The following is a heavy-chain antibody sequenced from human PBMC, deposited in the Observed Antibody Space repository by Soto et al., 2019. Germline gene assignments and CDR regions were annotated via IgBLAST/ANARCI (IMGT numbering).Heavy chain of an antibody. V-gene: IGHV3-33*01. D-gene: IGHD2-15*01. CDR3: ARNVGYCSGGSCYYMDV. Sequence: QVQLVESGGGVVQPGRSLRLSCAASGFTFSSYGMHWVRQAPGKGLEWVAVIWYDGSNKYYADSVKGRFTISRDNSKNRLYLQMNSLRAEDTAVYYCARNVGYCSGGSCYYMDVWGKGTTVTVSS. CDR1: GFTFSSYG. CDR2: IWYDGSNK. J-gene: IGHJ6*03.